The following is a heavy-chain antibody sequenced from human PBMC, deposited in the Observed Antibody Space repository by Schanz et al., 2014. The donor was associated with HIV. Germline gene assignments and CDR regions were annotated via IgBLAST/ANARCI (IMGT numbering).Heavy chain of an antibody. D-gene: IGHD3-9*01. CDR3: ARGDILTGLYPYYFDS. V-gene: IGHV1-46*01. Sequence: QVQLVQSGAEVKNPGASVKVSCKASGYTFTSQYMHWVRQAPGQGLEWMGLINPYDGSTSNAQKFQGRVTMTRDTSTSTVYMQLSSLTSDDTAVYYCARGDILTGLYPYYFDSGGQGTLVTVSS. CDR1: GYTFTSQY. CDR2: INPYDGST. J-gene: IGHJ4*02.